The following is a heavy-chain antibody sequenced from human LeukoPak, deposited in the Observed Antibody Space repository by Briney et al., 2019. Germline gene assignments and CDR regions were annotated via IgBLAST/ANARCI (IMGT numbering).Heavy chain of an antibody. D-gene: IGHD3-10*01. J-gene: IGHJ4*02. CDR2: INPSGGST. CDR1: GYTFTSYY. V-gene: IGHV1-46*01. CDR3: ARGYSYYDSGSYYPTVDY. Sequence: ASMKVSCKASGYTFTSYYMHWVRQAPGQGLEWMGIINPSGGSTSYAQKFQGRVTMTRDTSTSTVYMELSSLRSEDTAVYYCARGYSYYDSGSYYPTVDYWGQGTLVTVSS.